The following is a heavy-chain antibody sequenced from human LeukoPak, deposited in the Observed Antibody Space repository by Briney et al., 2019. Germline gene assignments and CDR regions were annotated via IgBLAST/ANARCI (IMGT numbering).Heavy chain of an antibody. D-gene: IGHD2-15*01. CDR2: ISYSGST. V-gene: IGHV4-59*08. Sequence: SETLSLTCTVSGGSISSYYWSWIRQPPGKGLEWIGYISYSGSTDSNPSLKSRVTISVDTSKNQISLKLSSVTAADPAVYYCARTYCRGGSCHFDYWGQGTLVTVSS. CDR3: ARTYCRGGSCHFDY. J-gene: IGHJ4*02. CDR1: GGSISSYY.